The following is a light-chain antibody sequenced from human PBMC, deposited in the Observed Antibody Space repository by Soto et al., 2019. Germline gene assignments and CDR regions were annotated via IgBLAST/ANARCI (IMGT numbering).Light chain of an antibody. V-gene: IGKV3-11*01. J-gene: IGKJ1*01. Sequence: EIVLTQSPGTLSLSPGERATLSCRASQSVSSYLAWYQQKPGQAPRLLIYDASTRATGISARFSGSGSGTDFTLTISSLEPEDFAMYSCTNGSNWPVPFGQGTKV. CDR1: QSVSSY. CDR3: TNGSNWPVP. CDR2: DAS.